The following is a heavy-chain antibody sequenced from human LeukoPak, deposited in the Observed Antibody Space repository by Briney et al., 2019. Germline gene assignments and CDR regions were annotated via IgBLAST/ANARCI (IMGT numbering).Heavy chain of an antibody. D-gene: IGHD3-22*01. CDR3: ARLDYYDSSGRYYYGMDV. J-gene: IGHJ6*02. Sequence: GGSLRLSCAASGFTFSSYAMSWVRQAPGKGLEWVSAISGSGGSTYYADSVKGRFTISRDNAKNSLYLQLNSLRAEDTAVFYCARLDYYDSSGRYYYGMDVWGQGTTVTVSS. CDR1: GFTFSSYA. CDR2: ISGSGGST. V-gene: IGHV3-23*01.